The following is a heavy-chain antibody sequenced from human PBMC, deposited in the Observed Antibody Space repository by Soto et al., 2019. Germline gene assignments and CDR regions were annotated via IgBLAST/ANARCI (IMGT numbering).Heavy chain of an antibody. CDR3: AIGDSFDF. CDR1: GFTFSDSW. V-gene: IGHV3-7*03. Sequence: PGGSLRLSCAASGFTFSDSWMSWVRQFPGTGLEWVANINQHGTEKHYVESVKGRFTISRDNAKNSVFLQMNSLTVEDTAIYYCAIGDSFDFWGQGTLVTVSS. J-gene: IGHJ4*02. CDR2: INQHGTEK.